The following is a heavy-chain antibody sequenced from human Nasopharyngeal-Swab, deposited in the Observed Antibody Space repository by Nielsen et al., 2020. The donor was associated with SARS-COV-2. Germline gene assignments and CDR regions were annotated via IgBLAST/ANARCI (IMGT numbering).Heavy chain of an antibody. CDR3: AASRGPGSYYYGSGDQSMDV. J-gene: IGHJ6*02. CDR2: IDPSDSYT. Sequence: VRQMPGKGLEWMGRIDPSDSYTNYSPSFQGHVTISADKSISTAYLQWSSLKASDTAMYYCAASRGPGSYYYGSGDQSMDVWGQGTTVTSP. D-gene: IGHD3-10*01. V-gene: IGHV5-10-1*01.